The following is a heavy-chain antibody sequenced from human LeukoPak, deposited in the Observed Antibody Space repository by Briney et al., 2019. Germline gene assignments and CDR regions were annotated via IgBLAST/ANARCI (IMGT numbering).Heavy chain of an antibody. D-gene: IGHD3-10*01. V-gene: IGHV3-48*03. J-gene: IGHJ3*02. CDR1: GFTFRSYE. CDR2: LSSSGSAF. Sequence: HPGGSLTLSCEDSGFTFRSYEMNWVRQAPGKGLEWIAYLSSSGSAFSYADSVKGRFTIARDNAKNSVYLEMNSLRPEDTAVYYCAKGVRITMVRGAFDIWGQGTMVTVSS. CDR3: AKGVRITMVRGAFDI.